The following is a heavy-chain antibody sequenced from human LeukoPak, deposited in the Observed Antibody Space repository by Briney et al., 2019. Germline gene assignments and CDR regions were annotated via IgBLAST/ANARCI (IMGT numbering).Heavy chain of an antibody. D-gene: IGHD6-13*01. CDR3: ASSSWLGY. J-gene: IGHJ4*02. Sequence: GGSLRLSCAASGFTFSSYAMHWVRQAPGKGLEYVSAISSNGGSTYYANSVKGRFTISRDNSKNTLYLQMGSLRAEDMAVYCCASSSWLGYWGQGTLVTVSS. CDR1: GFTFSSYA. V-gene: IGHV3-64*01. CDR2: ISSNGGST.